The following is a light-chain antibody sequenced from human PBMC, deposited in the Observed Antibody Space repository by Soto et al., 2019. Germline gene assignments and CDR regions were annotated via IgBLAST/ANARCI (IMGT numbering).Light chain of an antibody. CDR2: EVT. CDR1: SSDVGIYNY. Sequence: QSVLTQPASVSGSPGQSIAISCTGSSSDVGIYNYVSWYQQHPGKVPKLIIYEVTNRPSGVSNRFSGSKSGNTASLTISGPQAEDEADYYCSSYTTSSTRVFATGTKLTVL. V-gene: IGLV2-14*01. CDR3: SSYTTSSTRV. J-gene: IGLJ1*01.